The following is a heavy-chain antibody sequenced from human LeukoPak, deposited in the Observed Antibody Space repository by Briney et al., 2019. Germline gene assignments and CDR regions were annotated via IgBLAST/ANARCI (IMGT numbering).Heavy chain of an antibody. CDR1: GFTFGDFD. D-gene: IGHD4-17*01. J-gene: IGHJ4*02. Sequence: GGSLRLSCAASGFTFGDFDMHWVRQAPGKGLEWVAVISYDGSNKYYADSVKGRFTISRDNSKSTLYLQMNGLRGEDTAVYYCAKDDYGFDYWGQGTLVTVSS. CDR2: ISYDGSNK. V-gene: IGHV3-30*18. CDR3: AKDDYGFDY.